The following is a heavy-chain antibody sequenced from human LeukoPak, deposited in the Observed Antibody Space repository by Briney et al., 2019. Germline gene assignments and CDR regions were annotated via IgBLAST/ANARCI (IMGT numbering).Heavy chain of an antibody. J-gene: IGHJ4*02. Sequence: SETLSLTCAVYGGSFSGYYWSWIRQPPGKGLEWIGEINHSGSTNSNPSLKSRVTISVDTSKNQFSLKLSSVTAADTAMYYCARGGAAAQLYYFDYWGQGTLVTVSS. D-gene: IGHD6-13*01. V-gene: IGHV4-34*01. CDR1: GGSFSGYY. CDR3: ARGGAAAQLYYFDY. CDR2: INHSGST.